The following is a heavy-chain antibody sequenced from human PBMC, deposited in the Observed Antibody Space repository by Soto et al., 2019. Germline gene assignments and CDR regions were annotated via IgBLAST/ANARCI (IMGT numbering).Heavy chain of an antibody. V-gene: IGHV1-69*02. D-gene: IGHD3-22*01. J-gene: IGHJ6*02. CDR2: IIPILGIA. Sequence: GASVKVSCKASGGTFSSYTISWVRQAPGQGLEWMGRIIPILGIANYAQKFQGRVTITADKSTSTAYMELSSLRSEDTAVYYCARIQGVYDSSGPLYYYGMDVWGQGTTVTVSS. CDR3: ARIQGVYDSSGPLYYYGMDV. CDR1: GGTFSSYT.